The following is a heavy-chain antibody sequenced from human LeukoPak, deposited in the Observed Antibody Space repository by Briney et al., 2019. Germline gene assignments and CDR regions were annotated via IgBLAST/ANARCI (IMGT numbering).Heavy chain of an antibody. CDR3: AKEGGQWLVLPKHYFDY. CDR2: ISDTGATK. D-gene: IGHD6-19*01. V-gene: IGHV3-23*01. Sequence: GSLRLSCAASGFSFSTYSMSWVRQAPGKGLEWVSVISDTGATKFYADSVKGRFTISRDNSKNTLYLQMNSLRAEDTAVYYCAKEGGQWLVLPKHYFDYWGQGTLVTVSS. J-gene: IGHJ4*02. CDR1: GFSFSTYS.